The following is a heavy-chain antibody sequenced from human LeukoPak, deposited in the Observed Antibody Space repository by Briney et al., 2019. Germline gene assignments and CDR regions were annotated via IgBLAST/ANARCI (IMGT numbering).Heavy chain of an antibody. Sequence: SVKVSCKASGGTFSSYAISWVRQAPGQGLEWMGGIIPIFGTANYAQKFQGRVTITADETTSTAYMELSSLRSEDTAVYYCARLPLRSIAVGYYGMDVWGQGTTVTVSS. D-gene: IGHD6-6*01. V-gene: IGHV1-69*01. CDR1: GGTFSSYA. CDR3: ARLPLRSIAVGYYGMDV. J-gene: IGHJ6*02. CDR2: IIPIFGTA.